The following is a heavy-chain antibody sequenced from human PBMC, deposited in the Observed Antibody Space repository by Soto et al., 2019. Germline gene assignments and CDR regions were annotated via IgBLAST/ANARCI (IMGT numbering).Heavy chain of an antibody. J-gene: IGHJ6*02. CDR1: GFTFSSYG. CDR3: AKPPLSYSSSWPYYYYGMDV. V-gene: IGHV3-30*18. D-gene: IGHD6-13*01. CDR2: ISYDGSNK. Sequence: QVQLVESGGGVVQPGRSLRLSCAASGFTFSSYGMHWVRQAPGKGLEWVAVISYDGSNKYYADSVKGRFTISRDNSKNTLYLQMNRLRAEDTAVYYCAKPPLSYSSSWPYYYYGMDVWGQGTTVTVSS.